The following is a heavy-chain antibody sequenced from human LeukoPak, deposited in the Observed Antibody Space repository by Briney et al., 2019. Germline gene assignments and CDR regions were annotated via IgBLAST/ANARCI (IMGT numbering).Heavy chain of an antibody. D-gene: IGHD4-17*01. CDR2: LIGSGGST. CDR3: AKDTDYGDYIGLGKGLGYFDY. Sequence: GGSLRLSCAASGFNFSSYAMSWVRQAPGKGLEWVAALIGSGGSTYYADSVKGLFTISRDNSKNTLYLQMNSLRAEDTAVYYCAKDTDYGDYIGLGKGLGYFDYWGQGTLVTVSS. J-gene: IGHJ4*02. CDR1: GFNFSSYA. V-gene: IGHV3-23*01.